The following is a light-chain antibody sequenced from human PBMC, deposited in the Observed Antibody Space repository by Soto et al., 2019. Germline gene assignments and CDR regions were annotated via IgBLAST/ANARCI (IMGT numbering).Light chain of an antibody. J-gene: IGKJ3*01. CDR2: GTS. CDR1: QSVRSSH. CDR3: QQYGNSPRFT. Sequence: EMVWTQSPGTLSLPPGERATLACRASQSVRSSHLAWYQQKPGQAPRLLLYGTSTRATGIPDRFSGSGSGTDFTLTISRLEPEDFAVYYCQQYGNSPRFTFGPGTKVDIK. V-gene: IGKV3-20*01.